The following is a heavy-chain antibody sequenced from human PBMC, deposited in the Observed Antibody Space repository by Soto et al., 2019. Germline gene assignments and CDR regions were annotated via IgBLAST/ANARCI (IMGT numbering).Heavy chain of an antibody. CDR3: ARDPGHWSGYEDY. D-gene: IGHD5-12*01. Sequence: GGSLRLSCAASGFSFSSYWMHWVRQAPGKGLFWVSRINTDGSSTNYADSVKGRFTISRDNAKNTLYLQMNSLRAEDTAVYYCARDPGHWSGYEDYWGQGTLVTVSS. CDR2: INTDGSST. CDR1: GFSFSSYW. V-gene: IGHV3-74*01. J-gene: IGHJ4*02.